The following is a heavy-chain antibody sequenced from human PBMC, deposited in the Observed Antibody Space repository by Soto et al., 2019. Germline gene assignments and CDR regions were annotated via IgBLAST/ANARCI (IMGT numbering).Heavy chain of an antibody. V-gene: IGHV1-69*06. J-gene: IGHJ3*02. CDR1: GGAFSSFA. D-gene: IGHD2-21*02. CDR3: AKVGHIVVVTAIPDSAFDI. CDR2: IIPVFGTA. Sequence: QVQLVQSGAEVKKPGSTVKVSCKASGGAFSSFAISWVRQAPGQGLEWMGGIIPVFGTANYAQKFKGRVTITADKSTSTAYMELSSLTSEDTAVYFCAKVGHIVVVTAIPDSAFDIWGPGTMVTVSS.